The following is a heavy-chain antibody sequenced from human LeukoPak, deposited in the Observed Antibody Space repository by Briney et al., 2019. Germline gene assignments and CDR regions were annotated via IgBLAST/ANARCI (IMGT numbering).Heavy chain of an antibody. CDR3: ARSAFGSGVYFDY. CDR1: GFTFSSYA. Sequence: PGGSLRLSCAASGFTFSSYAMSWVRQAPGKGLEWVSALSGRGDSTYYADSVKGRFTISRDNSKKTLYLQMNSLRAEDTAVYYCARSAFGSGVYFDYWGQGTLVTVSS. D-gene: IGHD3-10*01. CDR2: LSGRGDST. V-gene: IGHV3-23*01. J-gene: IGHJ4*02.